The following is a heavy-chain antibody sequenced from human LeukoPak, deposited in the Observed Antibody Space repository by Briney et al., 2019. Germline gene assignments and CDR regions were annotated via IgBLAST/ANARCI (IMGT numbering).Heavy chain of an antibody. J-gene: IGHJ3*02. CDR3: ARDQGVHCSGGSCTAFDI. V-gene: IGHV3-23*01. CDR2: TVGGGSPNT. Sequence: GGSLRLSCAASGFTFSSYGMSWVRQAPGKGLEWVSATVGGGSPNTYHADSVKGRFTISRDNSKNTLFLQMNSLRAEDTAVYYCARDQGVHCSGGSCTAFDIWGQGTMVTVSS. CDR1: GFTFSSYG. D-gene: IGHD2-15*01.